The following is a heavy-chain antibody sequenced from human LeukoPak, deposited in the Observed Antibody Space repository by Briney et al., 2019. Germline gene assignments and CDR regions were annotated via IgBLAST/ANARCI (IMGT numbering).Heavy chain of an antibody. D-gene: IGHD3-10*01. CDR3: ARQTKAMVRGVIVRGLFDY. V-gene: IGHV4-34*01. CDR2: INHSGST. Sequence: PSETLSLTCAVYGGSCSGYYWSWIRQPPGKGLEWIGEINHSGSTNYNPSLKSRVTISVDTSKNLFSLKLSSVTAADTAVYYCARQTKAMVRGVIVRGLFDYWGQGTLVTVSS. J-gene: IGHJ4*02. CDR1: GGSCSGYY.